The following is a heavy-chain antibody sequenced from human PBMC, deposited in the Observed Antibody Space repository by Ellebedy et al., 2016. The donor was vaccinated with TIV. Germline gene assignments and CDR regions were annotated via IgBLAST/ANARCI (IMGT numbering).Heavy chain of an antibody. CDR3: ARDDGTVGVTPYGMDV. CDR1: GYTFTSYG. D-gene: IGHD1-14*01. J-gene: IGHJ6*02. Sequence: SVKVSCXASGYTFTSYGISWVRQAPGQGLEWMGGIIPIFGTANYAQKFQGRVTITADKSTSTAYMELSSLRSEDTAVYYCARDDGTVGVTPYGMDVWGQGTTVTVSS. CDR2: IIPIFGTA. V-gene: IGHV1-69*06.